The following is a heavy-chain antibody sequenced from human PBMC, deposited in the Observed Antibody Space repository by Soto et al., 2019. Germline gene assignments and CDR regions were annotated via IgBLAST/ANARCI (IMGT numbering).Heavy chain of an antibody. V-gene: IGHV4-31*03. CDR2: IHHSGST. J-gene: IGHJ1*01. CDR1: GGSISSGGYY. D-gene: IGHD3-10*01. CDR3: VRGVLS. Sequence: QVQLQESGPGLVKASQTLSLTCNVSGGSISSGGYYWTWIRQHPGKGLEWIGNIHHSGSTFYNPSIKSRVSISVDTSKNQFSLKLSSVTAADTAVYFCVRGVLSWGQGTLVTVSS.